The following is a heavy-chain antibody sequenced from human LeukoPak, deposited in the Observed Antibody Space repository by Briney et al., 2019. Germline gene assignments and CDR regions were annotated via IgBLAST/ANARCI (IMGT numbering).Heavy chain of an antibody. J-gene: IGHJ4*02. Sequence: GGSLRLSCAASGYTFDDYGMSWVRQAPGKGREWVSGINWNGGSTGYADSVKGRFTISRDNAKNSLYLQMNSLRAEDTALYYCARGGSYSWGYYFDYWGQGTLVTVSS. D-gene: IGHD1-26*01. CDR2: INWNGGST. CDR3: ARGGSYSWGYYFDY. V-gene: IGHV3-20*04. CDR1: GYTFDDYG.